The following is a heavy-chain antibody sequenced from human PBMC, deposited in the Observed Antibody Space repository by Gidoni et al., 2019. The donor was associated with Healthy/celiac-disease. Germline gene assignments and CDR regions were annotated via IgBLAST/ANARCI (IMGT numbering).Heavy chain of an antibody. Sequence: QVQLVESGGVVVQPGRSLRLSCAAPGFPFSTYGMHLVRQAPGKGLEWVAVISYDGSNKYYADSVKGRFTISRDNSKNTLYLQMNSLRAEDTAVYYCARAGGTIFGVVITDYYYYYGMDVWGQGTTVTVSS. CDR3: ARAGGTIFGVVITDYYYYYGMDV. D-gene: IGHD3-3*01. V-gene: IGHV3-30*03. CDR2: ISYDGSNK. J-gene: IGHJ6*02. CDR1: GFPFSTYG.